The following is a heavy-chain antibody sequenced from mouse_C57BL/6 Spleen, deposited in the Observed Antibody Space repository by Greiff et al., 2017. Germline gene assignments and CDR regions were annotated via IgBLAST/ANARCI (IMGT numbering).Heavy chain of an antibody. V-gene: IGHV1-18*01. J-gene: IGHJ2*01. CDR2: INPNNGGT. D-gene: IGHD1-1*02. Sequence: VQLQQSGPELVKPGASVTIPCKASGYTFTDYNMDWVKQSHGKSLEWIGDINPNNGGTIYNQKFKGKATLTVDKSSSTAYMELRSLTSEDTAVYYCARGVDYYFDYWGKGTTLTVSS. CDR3: ARGVDYYFDY. CDR1: GYTFTDYN.